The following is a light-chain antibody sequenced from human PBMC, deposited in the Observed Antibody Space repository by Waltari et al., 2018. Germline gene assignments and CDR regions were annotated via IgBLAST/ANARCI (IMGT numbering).Light chain of an antibody. CDR1: SSDLGGYNF. CDR2: EGT. J-gene: IGLJ2*01. V-gene: IGLV2-23*01. Sequence: QSALTQPASVSGSPGQSITISCTGTSSDLGGYNFVSWYQQHPGIAPKVLIYEGTKRPSGISNRFSGSKSGNTASLTISGLQAEDEADYYCCSYAGRITFVVFGGGTKLTVL. CDR3: CSYAGRITFVV.